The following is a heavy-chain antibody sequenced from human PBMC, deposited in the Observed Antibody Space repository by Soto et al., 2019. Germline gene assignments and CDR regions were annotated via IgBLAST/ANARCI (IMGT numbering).Heavy chain of an antibody. CDR1: GFTFSSYS. V-gene: IGHV3-48*02. J-gene: IGHJ4*02. CDR2: ISSSSSTI. D-gene: IGHD6-13*01. CDR3: VREGYSSTQTAQRWGY. Sequence: EVQLVESGGGLVQPGGSLRLSCAVSGFTFSSYSMNWVRQAPGKGLEWVSHISSSSSTIYYADSVKGRFTISRDNAKNSLYLQMNSLRDEDTAVYYCVREGYSSTQTAQRWGYWGQGTLVTVSS.